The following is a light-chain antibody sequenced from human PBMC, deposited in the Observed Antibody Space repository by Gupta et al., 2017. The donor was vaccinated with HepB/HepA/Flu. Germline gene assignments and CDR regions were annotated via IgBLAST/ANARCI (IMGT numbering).Light chain of an antibody. CDR1: KLGDKY. CDR2: QDN. CDR3: QAWDRSTVV. Sequence: SYDLTQPPSVSVSPGQTASITCSGDKLGDKYACWYQQKPGQSPVLVIYQDNKRPSGIPERFSGSNSGNTATLTISGTQAMDEADYYCQAWDRSTVVFGGGTKLTVL. V-gene: IGLV3-1*01. J-gene: IGLJ2*01.